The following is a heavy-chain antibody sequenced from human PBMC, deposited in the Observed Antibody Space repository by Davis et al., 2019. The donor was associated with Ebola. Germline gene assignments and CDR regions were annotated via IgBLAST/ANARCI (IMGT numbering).Heavy chain of an antibody. CDR3: TTRNYWFDP. Sequence: GESLKISCAASGFTFSSYWMSWVRQAPGKGLEWVSAISGSGGSTYYADSVKGRFTISRDNSKNTLYLQMNSLKTEDTAVYYCTTRNYWFDPWGQGTLVTVSS. CDR1: GFTFSSYW. V-gene: IGHV3-23*01. D-gene: IGHD4-11*01. J-gene: IGHJ5*02. CDR2: ISGSGGST.